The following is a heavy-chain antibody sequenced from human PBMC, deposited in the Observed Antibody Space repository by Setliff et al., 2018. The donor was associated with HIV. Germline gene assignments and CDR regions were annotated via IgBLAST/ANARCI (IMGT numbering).Heavy chain of an antibody. D-gene: IGHD3-3*01. CDR2: INHSGSA. CDR1: GGSFSGYS. Sequence: KASETLSLTCAVYGGSFSGYSWIWIRQPPGKGLEWIGEINHSGSANYNPSLKSRVTISLDTSRNQFSLKLTSVTAADTAVYYCARSKTFYDFWGGYYTHGAFKIWGLGTMVTVSS. J-gene: IGHJ3*02. CDR3: ARSKTFYDFWGGYYTHGAFKI. V-gene: IGHV4-34*01.